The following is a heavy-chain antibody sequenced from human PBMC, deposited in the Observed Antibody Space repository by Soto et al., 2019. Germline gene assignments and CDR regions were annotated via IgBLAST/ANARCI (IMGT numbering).Heavy chain of an antibody. J-gene: IGHJ3*02. CDR3: ARRPFGYDFRCGYSGAFDI. Sequence: SETLSLTCTVSGGSISSYYWSWIRQPPGKGLEWIGYIYYSGSTNYNPSLKSRVTISVDTSKNQFSLKLSSVTAADTAVYYCARRPFGYDFRCGYSGAFDIWGQGKMVTVSS. CDR2: IYYSGST. D-gene: IGHD3-3*01. CDR1: GGSISSYY. V-gene: IGHV4-59*08.